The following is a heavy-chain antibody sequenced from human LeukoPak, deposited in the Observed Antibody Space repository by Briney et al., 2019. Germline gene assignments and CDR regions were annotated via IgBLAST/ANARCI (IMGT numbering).Heavy chain of an antibody. J-gene: IGHJ4*02. CDR1: GYTFSRYW. Sequence: GESLRLSCAASGYTFSRYWMHWVRQGPGKGLVWVSRINEDGSSTSYAESVRGRFTISRDNAKNTLYLQMNSLRAEDAAVYYCTTDTFGARDSWGQGTLVTVSS. CDR2: INEDGSST. V-gene: IGHV3-74*01. CDR3: TTDTFGARDS. D-gene: IGHD3-10*01.